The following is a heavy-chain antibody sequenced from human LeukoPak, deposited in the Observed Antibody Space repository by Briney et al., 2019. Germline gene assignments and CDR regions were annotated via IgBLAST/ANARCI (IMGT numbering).Heavy chain of an antibody. Sequence: PGGSLRLSCAASGFTLSTYAVSWVRQAPGKGVEWVSAISSSGGTTYYADWVKGRFSIYRDNSKNTLYLQMTSLRAEDTAVYYCAKDRNGWPTNFDSWGQGTLVTVSA. CDR1: GFTLSTYA. V-gene: IGHV3-23*01. CDR3: AKDRNGWPTNFDS. D-gene: IGHD6-19*01. J-gene: IGHJ4*02. CDR2: ISSSGGTT.